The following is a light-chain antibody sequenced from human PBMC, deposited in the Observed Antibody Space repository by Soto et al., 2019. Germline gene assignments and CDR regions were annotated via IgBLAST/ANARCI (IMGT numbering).Light chain of an antibody. J-gene: IGKJ1*01. Sequence: DIQMTQSPSSLSEFVGDRVTITCRASQSIGNFLNWYQQRPGKAPEILIYAASNLQSGVPSRFSGSGSGTAFTLTISSLRPAYFATYYCQQTYSTWTLGQGTKVDIK. CDR3: QQTYSTWT. CDR2: AAS. V-gene: IGKV1-39*01. CDR1: QSIGNF.